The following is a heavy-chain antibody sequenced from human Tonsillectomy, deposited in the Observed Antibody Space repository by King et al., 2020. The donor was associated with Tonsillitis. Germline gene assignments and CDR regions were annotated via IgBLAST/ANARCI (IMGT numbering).Heavy chain of an antibody. V-gene: IGHV3-7*01. J-gene: IGHJ3*01. Sequence: VQLVESGGGLVQPGGSLRLSCVASEVTFSEYWMTWIRQAPGEGLEWVANIKGDGSVKYYVDSVEGRFTLSRDNADSSLFLRMNCLRAEETAMYYCVRDRNYHDRRVYYDVLDVWGPGTMVTVSS. CDR3: VRDRNYHDRRVYYDVLDV. D-gene: IGHD3-22*01. CDR2: IKGDGSVK. CDR1: EVTFSEYW.